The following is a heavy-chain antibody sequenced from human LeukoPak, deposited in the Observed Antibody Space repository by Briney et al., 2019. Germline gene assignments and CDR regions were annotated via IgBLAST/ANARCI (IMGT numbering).Heavy chain of an antibody. V-gene: IGHV3-23*01. CDR3: AKDPHSSGWYVHFYFDF. CDR1: GFTFSGYA. J-gene: IGHJ4*02. CDR2: ISGSGDIT. Sequence: GGSLRLSCAASGFTFSGYAMSWVRQSPGKGLEWVSAISGSGDITYYADSVKGRFTVSRDNSKNTLFLQMNSLRAEDTAAYYCAKDPHSSGWYVHFYFDFWGQGTLVTVSS. D-gene: IGHD6-19*01.